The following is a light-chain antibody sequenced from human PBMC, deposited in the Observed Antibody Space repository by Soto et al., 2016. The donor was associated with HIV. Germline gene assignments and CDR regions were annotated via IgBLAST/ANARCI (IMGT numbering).Light chain of an antibody. V-gene: IGLV3-21*03. Sequence: SYVLTQPPSVSLAPGKTARISCGGNNIGTKSVHWYQQKPGQAPVLVVYDDTDRPSGIPERFSAANSGNTATLTISRVEAGDEADYFCQVWDSSTNHVVFGGGTKLTVL. CDR2: DDT. CDR3: QVWDSSTNHVV. CDR1: NIGTKS. J-gene: IGLJ2*01.